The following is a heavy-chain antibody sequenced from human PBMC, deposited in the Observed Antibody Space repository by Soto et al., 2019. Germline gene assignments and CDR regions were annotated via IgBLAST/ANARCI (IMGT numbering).Heavy chain of an antibody. Sequence: ASVKVSCKASGYTFTSHGINWVRQAPGQGLELMGWISAYNGDTKYEQKFQGRVTMTTDTSTSTAYMELRSLRSDDTAVYYCARVYDSSGYSYGPPDYWGQGTLVTVSS. CDR2: ISAYNGDT. CDR3: ARVYDSSGYSYGPPDY. J-gene: IGHJ4*02. D-gene: IGHD3-22*01. CDR1: GYTFTSHG. V-gene: IGHV1-18*04.